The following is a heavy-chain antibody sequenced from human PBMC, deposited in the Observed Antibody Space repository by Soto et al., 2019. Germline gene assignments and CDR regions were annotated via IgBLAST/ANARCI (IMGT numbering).Heavy chain of an antibody. CDR3: ARGRGAAGGYLDF. D-gene: IGHD6-13*01. J-gene: IGHJ4*02. CDR1: GFTFSDYY. V-gene: IGHV3-11*05. CDR2: ISSSTSHT. Sequence: QVQLVESGGGLVKPGGSLRLSCAVSGFTFSDYYMTWIRQAPGKGLEWVSYISSSTSHTNYADSVKGRFTISRDNAKNYWFLKMRRLRAEVTAVYYCARGRGAAGGYLDFWGQGTLVTVSS.